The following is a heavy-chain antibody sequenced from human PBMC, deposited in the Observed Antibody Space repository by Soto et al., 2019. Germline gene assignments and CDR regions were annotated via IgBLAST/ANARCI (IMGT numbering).Heavy chain of an antibody. V-gene: IGHV3-23*01. D-gene: IGHD7-27*01. CDR1: GFTFSSYA. CDR2: ISGSGGST. CDR3: AKERHWGFLFDSFDI. Sequence: GESLKISCAASGFTFSSYAMSWVRQAPGKGLEWVSAISGSGGSTYYADSVKGRFTISRDNSKNTLYLQMNSLRAEDTSVYDCAKERHWGFLFDSFDIWGQGTMVTVSS. J-gene: IGHJ3*02.